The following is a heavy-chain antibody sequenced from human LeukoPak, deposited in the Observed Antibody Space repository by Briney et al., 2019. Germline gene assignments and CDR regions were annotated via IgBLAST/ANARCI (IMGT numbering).Heavy chain of an antibody. Sequence: GGSLRLSCAASGFTFSSYWMSWVRQAPGKGLEWVAVISYDGSNKYYADSVKGRFTISRDNSKNTLYLQMNSLRAEDTAVYYCAREITMIAVLDYWGQGTLVTVSS. J-gene: IGHJ4*02. CDR2: ISYDGSNK. V-gene: IGHV3-30*03. CDR3: AREITMIAVLDY. CDR1: GFTFSSYW. D-gene: IGHD3-22*01.